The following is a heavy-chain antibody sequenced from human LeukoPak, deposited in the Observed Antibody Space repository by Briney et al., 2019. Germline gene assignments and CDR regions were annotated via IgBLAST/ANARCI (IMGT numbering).Heavy chain of an antibody. CDR1: GFTFSSYA. Sequence: QPGGSLRLSCAASGFTFSSYAMSWVRQAPGKGLEWVSAISGSGGSTYYADSVKGRFTISRDNSENTLYLQMNSLRAEDTAVYYCAKDSGVVVVPAAIPGDYWGQGTLVTVSS. V-gene: IGHV3-23*01. CDR3: AKDSGVVVVPAAIPGDY. CDR2: ISGSGGST. J-gene: IGHJ4*02. D-gene: IGHD2-2*01.